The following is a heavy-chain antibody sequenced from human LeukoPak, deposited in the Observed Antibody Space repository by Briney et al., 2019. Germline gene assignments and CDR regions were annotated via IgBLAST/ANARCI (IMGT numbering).Heavy chain of an antibody. CDR2: ISSSSSYI. CDR3: ARDSGYSYGYDY. Sequence: GRSLRLSCAASGFTFSSYSMNWVRQAPGKGLEWVSSISSSSSYIYYADSVKGRFTISRDNAKNSLYLQMNSLRAEDTAVYYCARDSGYSYGYDYWGQGTLVTVSS. V-gene: IGHV3-21*01. CDR1: GFTFSSYS. J-gene: IGHJ4*02. D-gene: IGHD5-18*01.